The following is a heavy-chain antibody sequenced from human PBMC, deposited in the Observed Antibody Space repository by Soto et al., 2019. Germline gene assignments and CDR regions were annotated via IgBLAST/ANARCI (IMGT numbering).Heavy chain of an antibody. CDR1: GGSISSDDYS. CDR2: IYHSGST. V-gene: IGHV4-30-2*01. J-gene: IGHJ3*02. D-gene: IGHD2-15*01. Sequence: QLQLQESGSGLVKPSQTLSLTCVVSGGSISSDDYSWNCIRQPPGKGLEWVGFIYHSGSTYYNPSLQSRVTISVDRSKTQFSLKLSSVTAADTAVYYCARGLRMGDALDIWGQGTMVTVSS. CDR3: ARGLRMGDALDI.